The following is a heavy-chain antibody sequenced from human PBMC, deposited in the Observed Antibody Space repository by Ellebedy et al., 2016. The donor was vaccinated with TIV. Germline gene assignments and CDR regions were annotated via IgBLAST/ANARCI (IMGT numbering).Heavy chain of an antibody. V-gene: IGHV1-2*02. J-gene: IGHJ5*02. Sequence: ASVKVSCXASGYTFTGYYMHWVRQAPGQGLEWMGWINPNSGGTNYAQKFQGRVTMTRDTSISTAYMELSRLRSDDTAVYYCARDVAAAGSWFNPWGQGTLVTVSS. CDR2: INPNSGGT. CDR1: GYTFTGYY. CDR3: ARDVAAAGSWFNP. D-gene: IGHD6-13*01.